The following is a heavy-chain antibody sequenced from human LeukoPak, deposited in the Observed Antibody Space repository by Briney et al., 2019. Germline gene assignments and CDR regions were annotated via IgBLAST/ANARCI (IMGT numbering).Heavy chain of an antibody. CDR2: ITNSGNSK. CDR1: EFTFSSYS. V-gene: IGHV3-48*01. CDR3: AGAGGSTYVYYFDY. Sequence: GGSLRLSCAASEFTFSSYSMNWVRQAPGKGLEWVSYITNSGNSKSYADSVKGRFTISRDNTKNSLYLQMNSLRAEDTAVYYCAGAGGSTYVYYFDYWGQGTLATVSS. D-gene: IGHD5/OR15-5a*01. J-gene: IGHJ4*02.